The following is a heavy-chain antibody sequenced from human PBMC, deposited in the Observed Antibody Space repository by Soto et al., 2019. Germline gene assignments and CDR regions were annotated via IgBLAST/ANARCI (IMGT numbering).Heavy chain of an antibody. Sequence: PGGSLRLSCFASEFTFSNYWMSWVRQAPGKGLEWVANIKQDGSEKYYVDSVKGRFTISRDNAENSLYLQMNSLRAEDTALYYCARVYPGTGWPFHYYGMDVWGQGTTVTVSS. CDR3: ARVYPGTGWPFHYYGMDV. J-gene: IGHJ6*02. CDR1: EFTFSNYW. V-gene: IGHV3-7*01. CDR2: IKQDGSEK. D-gene: IGHD6-25*01.